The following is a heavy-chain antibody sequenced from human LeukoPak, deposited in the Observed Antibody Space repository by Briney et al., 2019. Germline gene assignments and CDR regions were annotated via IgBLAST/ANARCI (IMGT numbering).Heavy chain of an antibody. CDR2: IYFTGTT. J-gene: IGHJ4*02. V-gene: IGHV4-30-4*08. CDR3: ARDLAHGDYWKFDY. Sequence: QTLSLPCTVSGGSISGVDYSWRSVRQPPGKGLGWIRYIYFTGTTHYHPYLQSRVTIPGDTYKIHFSLKLSSVTAADTAVYHCARDLAHGDYWKFDYWGQGTLVTVSS. CDR1: GGSISGVDYS. D-gene: IGHD4-17*01.